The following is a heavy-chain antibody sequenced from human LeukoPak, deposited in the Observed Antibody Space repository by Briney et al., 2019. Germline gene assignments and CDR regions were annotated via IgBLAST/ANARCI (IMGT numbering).Heavy chain of an antibody. CDR1: GLSISNDW. J-gene: IGHJ4*02. D-gene: IGHD3-10*01. V-gene: IGHV3-15*01. CDR2: VKSKSAGETT. Sequence: PGGSLRLSCAASGLSISNDWMSWVRQAPGKGLEWVARVKSKSAGETTDYAAPVKGRFTISRDDSKNTLYLQMNSLKTEDTAGYYCTLIQGWGSGSYYRDFWGQGTLVTVSS. CDR3: TLIQGWGSGSYYRDF.